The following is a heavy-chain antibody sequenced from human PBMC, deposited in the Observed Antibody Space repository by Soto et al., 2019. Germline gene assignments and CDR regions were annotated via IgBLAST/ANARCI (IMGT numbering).Heavy chain of an antibody. CDR3: ARKGNVATTYYYYGMDV. V-gene: IGHV1-2*02. CDR2: INPNSGGT. J-gene: IGHJ6*02. Sequence: QVQLVQSGAEVKKPGASVKVSCKASGYTFTGYYMHWVRQAPGQGLEWMGWINPNSGGTNYAQKFQGRVTMTRDTSISTAYMELSRPRSDDTAVYYCARKGNVATTYYYYGMDVWGQGTTVTVSS. CDR1: GYTFTGYY. D-gene: IGHD5-12*01.